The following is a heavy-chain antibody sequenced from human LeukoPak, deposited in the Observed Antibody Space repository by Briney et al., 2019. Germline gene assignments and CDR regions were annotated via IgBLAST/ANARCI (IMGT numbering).Heavy chain of an antibody. V-gene: IGHV3-23*01. J-gene: IGHJ5*02. CDR2: TVGGGSPNT. D-gene: IGHD2-2*02. CDR3: ARDREVVPAAISWFDP. Sequence: PGGSLRLSCAASGFYFANYAMSWVRQAPGKGLEWVSATVGGGSPNTYHADSVKGRFTISRDNSKNTLYLQMNSLRAEDTAVYYCARDREVVPAAISWFDPWGQGTLITVSS. CDR1: GFYFANYA.